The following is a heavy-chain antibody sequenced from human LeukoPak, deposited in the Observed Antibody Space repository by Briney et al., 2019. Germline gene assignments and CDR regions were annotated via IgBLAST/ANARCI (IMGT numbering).Heavy chain of an antibody. CDR3: ARDFGGIAVADNFDY. CDR2: ISSSSSYI. D-gene: IGHD6-19*01. CDR1: GFTFSSYS. J-gene: IGHJ4*02. Sequence: GGSLRLSCAASGFTFSSYSRNWVRQAPGKGLERVSSISSSSSYIYYTDSVRGRFTISRDNAKNTLYLQMNSLRAEDTAGYYCARDFGGIAVADNFDYWGQGTLATDSS. V-gene: IGHV3-21*01.